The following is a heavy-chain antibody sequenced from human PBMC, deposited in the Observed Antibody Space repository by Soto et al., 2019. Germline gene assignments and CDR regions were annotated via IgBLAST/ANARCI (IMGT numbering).Heavy chain of an antibody. V-gene: IGHV3-30-3*01. J-gene: IGHJ6*02. CDR1: GFTFSSYA. CDR2: ISYDGSNK. D-gene: IGHD3-10*01. CDR3: ARDLRKFPHYYYYYYGMDV. Sequence: QVQLVESGGGVVQPGRSLRLSCAASGFTFSSYAMHWVRQAPGKGLEWVAVISYDGSNKYYADSVKGRFTISRDNSKNTLYLQMNSLRAEDTAVYYCARDLRKFPHYYYYYYGMDVWGQGTTVTVSS.